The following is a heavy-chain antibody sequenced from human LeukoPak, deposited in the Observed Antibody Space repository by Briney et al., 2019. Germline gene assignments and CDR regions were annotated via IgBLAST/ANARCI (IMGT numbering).Heavy chain of an antibody. Sequence: SETLSLTCTVSSGSIGSSSYYWGWIRQPPGKGLEWIGSIYYSGSTYYNPSLKSRVTIFVDTSKDQFSLKLSSVTAADTAVYYCARQFTVTGGWFAPWGQGTLVTVSS. CDR3: ARQFTVTGGWFAP. CDR2: IYYSGST. V-gene: IGHV4-39*01. J-gene: IGHJ5*02. D-gene: IGHD4-11*01. CDR1: SGSIGSSSYY.